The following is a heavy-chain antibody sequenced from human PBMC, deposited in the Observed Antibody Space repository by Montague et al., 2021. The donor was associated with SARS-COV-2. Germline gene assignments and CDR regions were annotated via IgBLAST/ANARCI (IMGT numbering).Heavy chain of an antibody. V-gene: IGHV2-5*02. CDR3: AHLHTGFWSAYYST. CDR1: GFSLSTSAVG. J-gene: IGHJ5*02. Sequence: PALVKPTQTLTLTCTFSGFSLSTSAVGVGWIRQPPGKALQWLALIYWDDDKRYSPSLKTRLTVTKDTSKNQVVLTMTNMDPVDTATYYWAHLHTGFWSAYYSTWGQGTLVTVSS. D-gene: IGHD3-3*01. CDR2: IYWDDDK.